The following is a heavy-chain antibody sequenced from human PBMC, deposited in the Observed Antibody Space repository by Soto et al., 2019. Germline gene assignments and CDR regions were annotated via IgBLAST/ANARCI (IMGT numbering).Heavy chain of an antibody. V-gene: IGHV1-69*13. CDR3: ARMGSSGYLGYDDY. CDR2: IIPIFGTA. Sequence: SVKVSCKASGGTFSSYAISWVRQAPGQGLEWMGGIIPIFGTANYAQKFQGRVTITADASTSTAYMELRSLRSDDTAVYYCARMGSSGYLGYDDYWGQGTLVTVSS. D-gene: IGHD3-22*01. CDR1: GGTFSSYA. J-gene: IGHJ4*02.